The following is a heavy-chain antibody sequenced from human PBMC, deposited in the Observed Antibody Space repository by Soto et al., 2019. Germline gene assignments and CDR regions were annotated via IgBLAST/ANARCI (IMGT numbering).Heavy chain of an antibody. CDR3: ARGLYTNSPRY. J-gene: IGHJ4*02. CDR2: INDGGSI. D-gene: IGHD2-2*02. CDR1: GGSFSGYF. V-gene: IGHV4-34*01. Sequence: SETLSLTCAVSGGSFSGYFWSWIRQPPGKGLEWIGEINDGGSINYNPSLKSRVTISVDLSKNQFSLRLDSLTAADTAVYYCARGLYTNSPRYWGQGTLVTSPQ.